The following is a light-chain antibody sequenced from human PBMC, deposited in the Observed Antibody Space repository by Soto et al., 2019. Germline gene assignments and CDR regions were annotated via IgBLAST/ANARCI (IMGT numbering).Light chain of an antibody. CDR2: EAS. CDR1: QTINEW. Sequence: DLRMTQSPSTLSASVGDRVTITCRASQTINEWMAWYQQKPGRAPQLLIYEASSLESGVPSRFSGSGSGTEFTLTINSLQPDDFATYYCQHYDGYFGQGTKLEIK. V-gene: IGKV1-5*03. CDR3: QHYDGY. J-gene: IGKJ2*01.